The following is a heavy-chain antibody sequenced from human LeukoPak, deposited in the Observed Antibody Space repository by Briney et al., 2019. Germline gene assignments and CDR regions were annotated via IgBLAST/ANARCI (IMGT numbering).Heavy chain of an antibody. CDR3: ARIGENNYYYGMDV. Sequence: PGGYLRLSCAASGFTFSSYGMHWVRQAPGKGLEWVAVIWFDGSNEYYADSVKGRFTISRDNSKNTLYVQMNSLRAEDTAVYYCARIGENNYYYGMDVWGQGTTVTVSS. D-gene: IGHD1/OR15-1a*01. CDR2: IWFDGSNE. V-gene: IGHV3-33*01. CDR1: GFTFSSYG. J-gene: IGHJ6*02.